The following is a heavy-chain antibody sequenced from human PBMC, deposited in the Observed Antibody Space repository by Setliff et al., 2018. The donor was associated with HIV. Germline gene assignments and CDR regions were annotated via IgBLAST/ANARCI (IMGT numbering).Heavy chain of an antibody. CDR1: SGPISNGGFY. D-gene: IGHD6-13*01. CDR2: IYYSGST. V-gene: IGHV4-39*01. J-gene: IGHJ3*02. Sequence: SETLSLTCTVSSGPISNGGFYWSWIRHHPGKGLEWIGYIYYSGSTYYNPSLKSRVTISVDTSKNQFSLKLSSVTAADTAVYYCARHPSWYGAFDIWGQGTMVTVSS. CDR3: ARHPSWYGAFDI.